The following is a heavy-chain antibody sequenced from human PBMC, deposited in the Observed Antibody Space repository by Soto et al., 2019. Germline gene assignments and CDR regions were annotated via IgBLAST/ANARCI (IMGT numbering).Heavy chain of an antibody. CDR3: VSHKIYGYGAGPFDM. CDR1: GYSFVNYW. CDR2: VDPNDSYS. J-gene: IGHJ3*02. V-gene: IGHV5-10-1*03. D-gene: IGHD5-18*01. Sequence: EVQLVQSGAEVKKPGESLTISCQASGYSFVNYWISWLRQVPGKGLEWVGRVDPNDSYSNYSPSFQGHITTSADRSTDTAYLQWSSLKASDRARYYCVSHKIYGYGAGPFDMWGQGTAVTVSS.